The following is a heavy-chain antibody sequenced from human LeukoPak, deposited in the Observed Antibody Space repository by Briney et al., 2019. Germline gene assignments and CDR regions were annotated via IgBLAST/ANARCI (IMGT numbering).Heavy chain of an antibody. CDR2: ISYDGSNK. J-gene: IGHJ6*02. Sequence: SGGSLRLSCAASGFTFTSSAMHWVRQAPGKGLEWVAVISYDGSNKYYADSVKGRFTISRDNSKNTLYLQMNSLRAEDTAVYYCARDRAGQQLAPWYYYYGMDVWGQGTTVTVSS. CDR1: GFTFTSSA. V-gene: IGHV3-30*04. CDR3: ARDRAGQQLAPWYYYYGMDV. D-gene: IGHD6-13*01.